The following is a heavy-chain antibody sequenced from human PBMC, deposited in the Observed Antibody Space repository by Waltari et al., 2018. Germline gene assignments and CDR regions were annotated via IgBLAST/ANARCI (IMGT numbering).Heavy chain of an antibody. Sequence: EVQLVESGGGLVQPGGSLRLSCAASGFTFSSYSMTWVRQAPGKGLGWVANIKEDGTEKKYVDSVKGRFTISRDNAKNSLYLEMNSLRVEDTAVYYCARGRYVPGPWGQGTLVTVSS. CDR1: GFTFSSYS. J-gene: IGHJ5*02. CDR3: ARGRYVPGP. D-gene: IGHD3-10*02. CDR2: IKEDGTEK. V-gene: IGHV3-7*03.